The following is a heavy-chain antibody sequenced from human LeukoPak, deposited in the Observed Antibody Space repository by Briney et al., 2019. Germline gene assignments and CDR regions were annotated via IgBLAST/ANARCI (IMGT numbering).Heavy chain of an antibody. V-gene: IGHV3-23*01. CDR3: AKSVGAFGFIVVARVDL. Sequence: PGGSLRLSCAASGFTFGSFAMSWVRQAPGKGLEWVSGITDSGGSTYYADSVRGRFTISRDNSKNTLYLEMNSLRVDDTAIYYCAKSVGAFGFIVVARVDLWGRGTLVTVSS. CDR1: GFTFGSFA. D-gene: IGHD3-22*01. CDR2: ITDSGGST. J-gene: IGHJ2*01.